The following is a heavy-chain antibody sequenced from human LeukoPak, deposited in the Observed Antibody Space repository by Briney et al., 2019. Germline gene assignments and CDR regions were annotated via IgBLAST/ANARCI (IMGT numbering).Heavy chain of an antibody. CDR2: IYYSGST. D-gene: IGHD6-13*01. CDR1: GGSISSYY. Sequence: PSETLSLTCTVSGGSISSYYWSWIRQPPGKGLEWIGYIYYSGSTNYNPSLKSRVTMSVDTSKNQFSLKLSSVTAADTAVYYCASAGYSSSWYDGKYFQHWGQGTLVTVSS. J-gene: IGHJ1*01. V-gene: IGHV4-59*12. CDR3: ASAGYSSSWYDGKYFQH.